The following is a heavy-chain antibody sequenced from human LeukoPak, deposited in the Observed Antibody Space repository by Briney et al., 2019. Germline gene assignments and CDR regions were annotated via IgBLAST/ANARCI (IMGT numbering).Heavy chain of an antibody. CDR1: GYRFTSYW. J-gene: IGHJ4*02. CDR2: IDPSDSYT. Sequence: GESLRISCKGSGYRFTSYWITWVRQVPGKGLEWMTRIDPSDSYTTYSPSFQGHVTISTDKSISTAYLQWNSLKASDTAMYYCARSGYSSSWDFDYWGQGTLVTVSS. D-gene: IGHD6-13*01. V-gene: IGHV5-10-1*01. CDR3: ARSGYSSSWDFDY.